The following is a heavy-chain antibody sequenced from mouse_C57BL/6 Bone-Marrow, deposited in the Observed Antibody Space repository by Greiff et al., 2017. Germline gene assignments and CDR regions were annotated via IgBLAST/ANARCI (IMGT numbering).Heavy chain of an antibody. Sequence: EVQLQQSGPELVKPGASVKISCKASGYSFTGYYMNWVKQSPEKSLEWIGEINPSTGGTTYNQKFKAKATLTVDKSSSTAYMQLKSLTSEDSAVYYCARHSSGWTWFAYWGQGTLVTVSA. V-gene: IGHV1-42*01. J-gene: IGHJ3*01. CDR3: ARHSSGWTWFAY. D-gene: IGHD3-2*02. CDR1: GYSFTGYY. CDR2: INPSTGGT.